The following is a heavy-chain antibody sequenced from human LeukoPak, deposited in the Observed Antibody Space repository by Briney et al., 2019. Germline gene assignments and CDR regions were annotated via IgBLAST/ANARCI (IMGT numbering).Heavy chain of an antibody. CDR1: GYTFTSYG. CDR3: ARAYYDSSGYFGAFDI. V-gene: IGHV1-18*01. J-gene: IGHJ3*02. D-gene: IGHD3-22*01. Sequence: ASVKVSCKASGYTFTSYGNSWVRQAPGQGLEWMGWISAYNGNTNYAQKLQGRVTMTTDTSTSTAYMELRSLRSDDTAVYYCARAYYDSSGYFGAFDIWGQGTMVTVSS. CDR2: ISAYNGNT.